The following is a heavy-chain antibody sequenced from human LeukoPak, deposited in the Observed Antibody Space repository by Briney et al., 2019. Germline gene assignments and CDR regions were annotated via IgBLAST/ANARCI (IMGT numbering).Heavy chain of an antibody. Sequence: GGSLRLSCAASGFTFGIYWMSWVRQAPGKGLEWVANIKQDGSEKFYVDSVKGRFTLSKDNAKNSLFLQMNSLRAEDTAVYYCARDYYGSGWYGDYWGQGTLVTVSS. D-gene: IGHD6-19*01. V-gene: IGHV3-7*04. CDR1: GFTFGIYW. CDR2: IKQDGSEK. CDR3: ARDYYGSGWYGDY. J-gene: IGHJ4*02.